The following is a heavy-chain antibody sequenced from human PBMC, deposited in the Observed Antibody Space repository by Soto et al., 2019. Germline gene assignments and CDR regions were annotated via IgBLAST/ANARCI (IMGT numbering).Heavy chain of an antibody. CDR2: ISTYNGHT. CDR3: AGGRTWGARDFDY. D-gene: IGHD3-16*01. Sequence: QVQLVQSGGGVKRPGASLRVSCKASGYSFNTYGIGWVRQDPGQGLEWMGWISTYNGHTDYAQKFQGRVTMTTDTSTNTVSMELRSLTSDDTAVYYCAGGRTWGARDFDYWGQGALVTVSS. CDR1: GYSFNTYG. J-gene: IGHJ4*02. V-gene: IGHV1-18*01.